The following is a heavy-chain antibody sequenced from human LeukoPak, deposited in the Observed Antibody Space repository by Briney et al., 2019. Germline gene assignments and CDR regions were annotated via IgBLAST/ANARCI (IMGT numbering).Heavy chain of an antibody. CDR1: GGSISGGGYY. CDR3: ARSLVVTANWFDP. Sequence: SETLSLTCTVSGGSISGGGYYWSWLRQHPGKGLEWIGYIYYSGSTYYNPSLKSRVTISVDTSKNQFSLKLSSVTAADTAVYYCARSLVVTANWFDPWGQGTLVTVSS. CDR2: IYYSGST. V-gene: IGHV4-31*03. D-gene: IGHD2-21*02. J-gene: IGHJ5*02.